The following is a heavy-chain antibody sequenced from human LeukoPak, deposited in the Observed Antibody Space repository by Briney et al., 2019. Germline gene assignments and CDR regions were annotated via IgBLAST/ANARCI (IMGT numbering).Heavy chain of an antibody. D-gene: IGHD1-26*01. CDR3: AKDYSGSYYALDY. CDR1: GFTFGTYA. J-gene: IGHJ4*02. CDR2: ISGSGGRT. Sequence: GGSLRLSCAASGFTFGTYAMSWVRQAPGKGLEWVSTISGSGGRTYYADSVKGRFTISRDKSKNTLYQQMNRLRAEDTAVYNCAKDYSGSYYALDYWGQGTLVTVSS. V-gene: IGHV3-23*01.